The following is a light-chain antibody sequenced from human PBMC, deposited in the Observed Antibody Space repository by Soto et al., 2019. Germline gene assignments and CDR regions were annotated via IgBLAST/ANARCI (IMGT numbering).Light chain of an antibody. J-gene: IGKJ1*01. CDR3: QQYNQWPIT. CDR2: GAS. V-gene: IGKV3-15*01. CDR1: QYVTTN. Sequence: EVVMTQSPDTLSVSPGDIAPLYFRASQYVTTNLAWYQQRPGQAPRLLIYGASTRATGIPARFSGSGSGRDFKLTISSLQSEDFAVFYCQQYNQWPITFGQGTKVDIK.